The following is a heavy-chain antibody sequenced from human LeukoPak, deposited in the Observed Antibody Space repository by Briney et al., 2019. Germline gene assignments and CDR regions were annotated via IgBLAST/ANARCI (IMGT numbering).Heavy chain of an antibody. V-gene: IGHV3-23*01. CDR3: AKGLLLWFGEPGGFDY. J-gene: IGHJ4*02. CDR1: GFPFSTYA. D-gene: IGHD3-10*01. Sequence: PGGSLRLSCAASGFPFSTYAMSWVRQGPGKGPEWVSAISGSGGSTYYTDSVKGRFTISRDNSKNTLYLQMNSLRADDTALYYCAKGLLLWFGEPGGFDYWGQGTLVSVSS. CDR2: ISGSGGST.